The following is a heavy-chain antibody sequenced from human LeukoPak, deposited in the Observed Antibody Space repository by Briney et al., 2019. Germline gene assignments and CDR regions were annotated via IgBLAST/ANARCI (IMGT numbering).Heavy chain of an antibody. J-gene: IGHJ4*02. CDR3: ARLADSGYDSSFPDY. Sequence: SETLSLTCTVSGASISVYYWTWIRQPAGKGLEWIGRIYPSGSTNYNPSLKSRVTMSVDTSKNQFSLKLSSVTAADTAVYYCARLADSGYDSSFPDYWGQGTLVTVSS. CDR1: GASISVYY. V-gene: IGHV4-4*07. CDR2: IYPSGST. D-gene: IGHD5-12*01.